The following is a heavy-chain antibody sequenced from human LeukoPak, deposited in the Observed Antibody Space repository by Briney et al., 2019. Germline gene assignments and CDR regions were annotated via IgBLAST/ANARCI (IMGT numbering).Heavy chain of an antibody. CDR2: ISSSGSTI. J-gene: IGHJ4*02. CDR1: GFTFSSYS. D-gene: IGHD6-13*01. Sequence: GGSLRLSCAASGFTFSSYSMNWVRQAPGKGLEWVSYISSSGSTIYYADSVKGRFTISRDNAKNSLYLQMNSLRAEDTAVYYCARAGMGNDFDYWGQGTLVTVSS. V-gene: IGHV3-48*01. CDR3: ARAGMGNDFDY.